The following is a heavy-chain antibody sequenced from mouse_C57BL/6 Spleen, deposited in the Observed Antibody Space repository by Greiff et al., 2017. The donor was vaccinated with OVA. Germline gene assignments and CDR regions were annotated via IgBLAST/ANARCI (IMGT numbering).Heavy chain of an antibody. CDR3: VRGELTGSYAMDY. J-gene: IGHJ4*01. D-gene: IGHD4-1*01. CDR2: IRSKSNNYAT. V-gene: IGHV10-1*01. CDR1: GFSFNTYA. Sequence: EVKLVESGGGLVQPKGSLKLSCAASGFSFNTYAMNWVRQAPGKGLEWVARIRSKSNNYATYYADSVKDRFTISRDDSESMLYLQMNNLKTEDTAMYYCVRGELTGSYAMDYWGQGTSVTVSS.